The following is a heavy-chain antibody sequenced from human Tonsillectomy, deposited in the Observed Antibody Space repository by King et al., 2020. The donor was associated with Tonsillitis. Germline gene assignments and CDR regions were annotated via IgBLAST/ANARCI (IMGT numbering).Heavy chain of an antibody. V-gene: IGHV3-23*04. J-gene: IGHJ4*02. CDR2: ISGSGGGT. CDR3: AKVDGPTIFGVVNLFDY. CDR1: GFTFSSYA. D-gene: IGHD3-3*01. Sequence: QLVQSGGGLVQPGGSLRLSCAASGFTFSSYAMSWVRQAPGKGLEWVSAISGSGGGTYYAGSVKGRFTISRDNSKNTLYLQMNSLRAEDTAVYYCAKVDGPTIFGVVNLFDYWGQGTLVTVSS.